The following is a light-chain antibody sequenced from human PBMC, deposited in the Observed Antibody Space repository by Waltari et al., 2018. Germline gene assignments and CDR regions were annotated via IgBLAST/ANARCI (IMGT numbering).Light chain of an antibody. CDR3: MQGTHWPLT. CDR2: SVS. J-gene: IGKJ4*01. V-gene: IGKV2-30*02. CDR1: QSLVHSDGNTY. Sequence: DVVMTQSPPSLPVTLGQPASIPCKSSQSLVHSDGNTYLAWFQQRPGQAPRRLIYSVSNRESGIPDRFSASGSGTDFTLKISRVEAEDVGVYYCMQGTHWPLTFGGGTKVEIK.